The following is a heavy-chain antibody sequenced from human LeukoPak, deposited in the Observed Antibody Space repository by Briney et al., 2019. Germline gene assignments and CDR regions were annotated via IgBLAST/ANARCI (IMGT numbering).Heavy chain of an antibody. CDR2: IFYSGST. CDR3: AKSNGYGLIDI. V-gene: IGHV4-34*12. CDR1: GGSFSGYY. Sequence: PPETLSLTCAVYGGSFSGYYWSWIRQPPGKALEWIGNIFYSGSTYYSPSLKSRVTISLDTSRNQFSLKLNSVTAADTAVYYCAKSNGYGLIDIWGQGTMVTVSS. D-gene: IGHD3-10*01. J-gene: IGHJ3*02.